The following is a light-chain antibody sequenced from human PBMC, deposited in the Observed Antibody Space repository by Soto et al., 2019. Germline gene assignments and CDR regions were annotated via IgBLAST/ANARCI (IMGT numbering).Light chain of an antibody. CDR2: RAS. J-gene: IGKJ1*01. V-gene: IGKV3-15*01. CDR3: LQYHNLWA. Sequence: ILMTQSPATVSVSPGESATLSCRASQNIYYNVAWYQQRPGQAPRLLIYRASTRAPGVPARFSGSGSGTEFTNTISSLQPEDFTVYSCLQYHNLWAFGQGPKVEI. CDR1: QNIYYN.